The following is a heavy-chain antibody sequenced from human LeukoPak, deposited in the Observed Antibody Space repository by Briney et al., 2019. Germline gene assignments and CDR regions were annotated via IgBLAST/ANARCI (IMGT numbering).Heavy chain of an antibody. CDR3: ATVVTPWSDAFGI. D-gene: IGHD4-23*01. CDR2: INPSGGST. J-gene: IGHJ3*02. V-gene: IGHV1-46*01. Sequence: ASVKVSCKVSGYTLTELSMHWVRQAPGQGLEWMGIINPSGGSTSYAQKFQGRVTMTRDMSTSTVYMELSSLRSKDTAVYYCATVVTPWSDAFGIWGQGTMVTVSS. CDR1: GYTLTELS.